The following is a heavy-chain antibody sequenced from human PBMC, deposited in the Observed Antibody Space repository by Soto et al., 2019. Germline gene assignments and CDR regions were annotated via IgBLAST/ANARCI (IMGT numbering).Heavy chain of an antibody. V-gene: IGHV3-23*01. D-gene: IGHD3-9*01. CDR3: ATDPETGFADY. Sequence: PGGSLRISRAACGVTFSNYAMNWVRQAPGKGLEWVSTISSSGGSTYYANSVKGRFTVSRDNSKHTLYLQLKSLRAEDTAVYYCATDPETGFADYWRQGTLDTVSS. CDR1: GVTFSNYA. J-gene: IGHJ4*02. CDR2: ISSSGGST.